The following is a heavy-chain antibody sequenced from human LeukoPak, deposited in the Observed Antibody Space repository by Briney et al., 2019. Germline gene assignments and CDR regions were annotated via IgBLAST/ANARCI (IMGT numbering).Heavy chain of an antibody. CDR3: ASAYIWGSFRTFNY. Sequence: SETLSLTCTVSGGSISSSSYYWGWIRQPPGKGLEWVGSISLGGTTYYNPSLKNRVTISVDTSKSQFSLKLNSVTAADTAVYYCASAYIWGSFRTFNYWGQGTLVTVSS. D-gene: IGHD3-16*02. CDR2: ISLGGTT. V-gene: IGHV4-39*01. CDR1: GGSISSSSYY. J-gene: IGHJ4*02.